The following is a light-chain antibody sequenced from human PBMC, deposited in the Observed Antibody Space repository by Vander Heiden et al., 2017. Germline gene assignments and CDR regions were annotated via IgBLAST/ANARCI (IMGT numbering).Light chain of an antibody. CDR2: RSS. CDR3: QHYNAYAWT. CDR1: QTISSW. J-gene: IGKJ1*01. Sequence: DIQMTQSPSTLSASVGDRVTITCRASQTISSWLAWYQQKPGKAPQLLIYRSSRLETGVPSRFSGSGSGTEFTLTISILHPDDFATYYCQHYNAYAWTFGQGTKVEIK. V-gene: IGKV1-5*03.